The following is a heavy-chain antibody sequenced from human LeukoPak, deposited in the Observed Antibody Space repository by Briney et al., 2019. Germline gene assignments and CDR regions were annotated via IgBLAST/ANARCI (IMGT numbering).Heavy chain of an antibody. V-gene: IGHV1-69*01. CDR1: GGTFSSYA. J-gene: IGHJ4*02. D-gene: IGHD3-22*01. CDR3: ARDGDYYDSSGYFSLDY. Sequence: GSSVTVSCKASGGTFSSYAISWVRQAPGQGLEWMGGIIPIFGTANYAQKFQGRVTITADESTSTAYMELSSPRSGDTAVYYCARDGDYYDSSGYFSLDYWGQGTLATVSS. CDR2: IIPIFGTA.